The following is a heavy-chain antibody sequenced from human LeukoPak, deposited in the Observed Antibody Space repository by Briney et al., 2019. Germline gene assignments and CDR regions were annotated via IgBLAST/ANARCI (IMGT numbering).Heavy chain of an antibody. CDR2: ISAYNGNT. CDR1: GYTFTSYG. V-gene: IGHV1-18*01. D-gene: IGHD2-15*01. Sequence: ASVTVSCKASGYTFTSYGISWVRQAPGQGLEWMGWISAYNGNTNYAQKLQGRVTMTTDTSTSTAYMELRSLRSDDTAVYYCARGNPALLLERAIYLDYWGQGTLVTVSS. CDR3: ARGNPALLLERAIYLDY. J-gene: IGHJ4*02.